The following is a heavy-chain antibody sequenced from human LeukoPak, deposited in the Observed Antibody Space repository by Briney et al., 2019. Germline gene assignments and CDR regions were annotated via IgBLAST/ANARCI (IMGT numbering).Heavy chain of an antibody. CDR3: ARDLGYYDSSGYSYFDY. CDR1: GFTFSSYS. D-gene: IGHD3-22*01. Sequence: GGSLRLSCAASGFTFSSYSMSWVRQAPGKGLEWVSSISSSGSYIYYADSVKGRFTISRDNAKNSLYLQMNSLRAEDTAVYYCARDLGYYDSSGYSYFDYWGQGALVTVSS. V-gene: IGHV3-21*01. J-gene: IGHJ4*02. CDR2: ISSSGSYI.